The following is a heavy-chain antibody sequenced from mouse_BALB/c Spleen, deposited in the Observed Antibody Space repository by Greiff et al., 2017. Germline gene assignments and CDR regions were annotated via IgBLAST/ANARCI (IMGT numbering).Heavy chain of an antibody. D-gene: IGHD2-3*01. V-gene: IGHV5-4*02. CDR2: ISDGGSYT. CDR3: ARGGDGYKDYYAMDY. Sequence: EVNVVESGGGLVKPGGSLKLSCAASGFTFSDYYMYWVRQTPEKRLEWVATISDGGSYTYYPDSVKGRFTISRDNAKNNLYLQMSSLKSEDTAMYYCARGGDGYKDYYAMDYWGQGTSVTVSS. CDR1: GFTFSDYY. J-gene: IGHJ4*01.